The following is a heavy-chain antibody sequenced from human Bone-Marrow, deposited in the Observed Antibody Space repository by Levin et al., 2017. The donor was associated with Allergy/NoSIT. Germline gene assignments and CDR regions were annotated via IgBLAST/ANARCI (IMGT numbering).Heavy chain of an antibody. CDR3: ASHYDSAVRQGLL. Sequence: PSETLSLTCAVSGGSISRGGYYWNWIRQHPGKGLEWIGYITYSGSTYYNPSLKSRPTISMDIYKNQLSLKLTSVTAADTAVYFCASHYDSAVRQGLLWGQGTLVTVSS. J-gene: IGHJ4*02. CDR1: GGSISRGGYY. CDR2: ITYSGST. D-gene: IGHD3-22*01. V-gene: IGHV4-31*11.